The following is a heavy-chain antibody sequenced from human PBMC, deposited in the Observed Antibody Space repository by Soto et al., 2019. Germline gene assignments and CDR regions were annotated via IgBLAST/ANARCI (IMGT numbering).Heavy chain of an antibody. D-gene: IGHD2-2*01. CDR2: ISYDGSNK. CDR3: AKDWGAMPGY. CDR1: GFTFSSDG. J-gene: IGHJ4*02. V-gene: IGHV3-30*18. Sequence: GSLRLSCAASGFTFSSDGMHWVRQAPGKGLEWVAVISYDGSNKYYADSVKGRFTISRDNSKNTLYLQMNSLRAEDTAVYYCAKDWGAMPGYWAQGTLVTVSS.